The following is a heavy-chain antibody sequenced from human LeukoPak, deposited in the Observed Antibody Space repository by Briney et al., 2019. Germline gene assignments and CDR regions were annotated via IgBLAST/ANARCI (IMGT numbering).Heavy chain of an antibody. CDR2: INHSGST. J-gene: IGHJ5*02. CDR3: ARQRTRRWGSGSGKDWFDP. Sequence: SETLSLTCAVYGGSFSGYYWSWLRQPPGKGLEWVGEINHSGSTNYNPSLKSRVTILVDTSKKQFSLKLSSVTAADTAVYYCARQRTRRWGSGSGKDWFDPWGQGTRVTVSS. CDR1: GGSFSGYY. D-gene: IGHD3-10*01. V-gene: IGHV4-34*01.